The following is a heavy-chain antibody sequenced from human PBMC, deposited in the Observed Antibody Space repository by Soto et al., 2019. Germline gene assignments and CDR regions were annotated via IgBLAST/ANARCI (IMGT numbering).Heavy chain of an antibody. Sequence: QVQLVQSGADVKKPGSSVKVSCKASGGTFSNYVVNWVRQAPGQGLEWMGRIIPISGAANYAQKFQGRVTITENKSKSTSYMELSSLRSEDTAVYYCARDMTRTVVPYFDVGGQGTLFTVSS. J-gene: IGHJ4*02. CDR1: GGTFSNYV. D-gene: IGHD2-21*01. V-gene: IGHV1-69*06. CDR2: IIPISGAA. CDR3: ARDMTRTVVPYFDV.